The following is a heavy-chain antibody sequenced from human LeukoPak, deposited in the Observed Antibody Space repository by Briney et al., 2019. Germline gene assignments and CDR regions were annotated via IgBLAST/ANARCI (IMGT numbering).Heavy chain of an antibody. Sequence: SGGSLRLSCAASGFTFSSYGMHWVRQAPGKGLEWVAFIRYDGSNKYYADSVKGRFTISRDNSKNTLYLQMNSLRAEDTAVYYCAKDTEWFGEPRGFDYWGQGTLVTVSS. CDR3: AKDTEWFGEPRGFDY. CDR2: IRYDGSNK. V-gene: IGHV3-30*02. CDR1: GFTFSSYG. J-gene: IGHJ4*02. D-gene: IGHD3-10*01.